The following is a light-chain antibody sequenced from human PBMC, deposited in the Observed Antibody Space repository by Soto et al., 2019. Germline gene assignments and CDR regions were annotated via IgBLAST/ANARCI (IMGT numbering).Light chain of an antibody. J-gene: IGKJ1*01. CDR3: QEYTTYSRT. CDR1: QTIHNF. V-gene: IGKV1-5*01. Sequence: DIQMTQSPSALSASVGDRVTITCRASQTIHNFLAWYQQKPGTAPKVVIYDVSTLESGVPSRFSGGGSGSEFTLTITNLQPADFGTYYCQEYTTYSRTFGQGTQVEVK. CDR2: DVS.